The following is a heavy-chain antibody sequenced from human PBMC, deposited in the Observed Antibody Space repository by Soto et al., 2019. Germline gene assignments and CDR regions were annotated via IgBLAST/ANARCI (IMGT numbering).Heavy chain of an antibody. CDR2: IYYSGST. V-gene: IGHV4-59*01. D-gene: IGHD1-26*01. J-gene: IGHJ5*02. CDR1: GGSISSYY. CDR3: ASSGSYYEDWFDP. Sequence: SETLSLTCTVSGGSISSYYWSWIRQPPGKGLEWIGYIYYSGSTNYNPSLKSRVTISVDTSKNQFSLKLSSVTAADTAVYYCASSGSYYEDWFDPWGQGTLVTVSS.